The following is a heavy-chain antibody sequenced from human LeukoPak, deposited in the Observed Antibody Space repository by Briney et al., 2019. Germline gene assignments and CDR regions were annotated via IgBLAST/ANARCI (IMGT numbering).Heavy chain of an antibody. J-gene: IGHJ4*02. CDR1: GYSISSGYY. Sequence: SETLSLTCTVSGYSISSGYYWGWIRQPPGKGLEWIGSIYHSGSTYYNPSLKSRVTISVDTSKNQFSLKPSSVTAADTAVYYCARDRTAYYDFWSGPISGDYWGKGTLVTVSS. CDR2: IYHSGST. D-gene: IGHD3-3*01. V-gene: IGHV4-38-2*02. CDR3: ARDRTAYYDFWSGPISGDY.